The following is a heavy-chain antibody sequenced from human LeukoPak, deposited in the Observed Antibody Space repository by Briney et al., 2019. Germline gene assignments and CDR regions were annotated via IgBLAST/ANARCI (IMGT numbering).Heavy chain of an antibody. CDR1: GYTFTSYY. Sequence: ASVKVSCKASGYTFTSYYMHWVRQAPGQGLEWMGWINPNSGGTNYAQKFQGRVTMTRDTSISTAYMELSRLRSDDTAVYYCARDVGYYGSGSYSNWFDPWGQGTLVTVSS. CDR3: ARDVGYYGSGSYSNWFDP. V-gene: IGHV1-2*02. CDR2: INPNSGGT. J-gene: IGHJ5*02. D-gene: IGHD3-10*01.